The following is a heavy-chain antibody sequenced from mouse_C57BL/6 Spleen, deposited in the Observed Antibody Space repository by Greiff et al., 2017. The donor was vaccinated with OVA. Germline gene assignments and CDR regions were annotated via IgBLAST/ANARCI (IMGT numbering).Heavy chain of an antibody. CDR2: IDPSDSET. Sequence: QVQLQQPGAELVRPGSSVKLSCKASGYTFTSYWMHWVKQRPIQGLEWIGNIDPSDSETHYNQKFKDKATLTVDKSSSTAYMQLSSLTSEDSAVYYFERSLYGSLYWYFDVWGTGTTVTVSS. J-gene: IGHJ1*03. CDR1: GYTFTSYW. V-gene: IGHV1-52*01. CDR3: ERSLYGSLYWYFDV. D-gene: IGHD1-1*01.